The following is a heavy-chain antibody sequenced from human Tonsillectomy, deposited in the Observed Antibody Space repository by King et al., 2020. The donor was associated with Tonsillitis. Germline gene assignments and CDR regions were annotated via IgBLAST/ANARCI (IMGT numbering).Heavy chain of an antibody. Sequence: VQLVESGGGLVQPGRSLRLSCAASGFTFDDYAMHWVRQGPGKGLEWVSSISLNSGIIDHADSVKGRFPISRDNAKNYLYLQMNSLRAEDTALYYCVKSIDSSSWGVPQTAFDYWGQGTQVFVSS. J-gene: IGHJ4*02. CDR2: ISLNSGII. CDR1: GFTFDDYA. D-gene: IGHD6-6*01. CDR3: VKSIDSSSWGVPQTAFDY. V-gene: IGHV3-9*01.